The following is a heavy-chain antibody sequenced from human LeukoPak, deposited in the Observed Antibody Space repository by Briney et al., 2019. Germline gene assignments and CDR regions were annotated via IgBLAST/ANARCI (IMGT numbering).Heavy chain of an antibody. CDR3: AREGAATTTYYYYGMDV. CDR2: IYYSGST. CDR1: GGSISSYY. Sequence: SETLSLTCTVSGGSISSYYWSWIRQPPGKGLEWIGYIYYSGSTSFNPSLESRVTISVDTSKNQFSLYLTSVTAADTAVYYCAREGAATTTYYYYGMDVWGQGTTVTVSS. V-gene: IGHV4-59*01. D-gene: IGHD1-26*01. J-gene: IGHJ6*02.